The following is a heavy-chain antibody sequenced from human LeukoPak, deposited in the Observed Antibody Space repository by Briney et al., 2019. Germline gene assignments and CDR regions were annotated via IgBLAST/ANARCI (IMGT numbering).Heavy chain of an antibody. D-gene: IGHD2-15*01. Sequence: GGSLRLSCAASGFTFSSYAMSWVRQAPGKGLEWVSAISGSGGSTYYADSVKGRFTISRDNSKNSLFLQMNSLRAEDTAVYYCATDAGGSPFDYWGQGTLVTVSS. CDR2: ISGSGGST. J-gene: IGHJ4*02. CDR3: ATDAGGSPFDY. CDR1: GFTFSSYA. V-gene: IGHV3-23*01.